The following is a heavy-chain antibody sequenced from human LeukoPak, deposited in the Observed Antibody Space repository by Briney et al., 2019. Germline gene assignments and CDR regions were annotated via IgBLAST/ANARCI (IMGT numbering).Heavy chain of an antibody. V-gene: IGHV3-48*03. J-gene: IGHJ3*02. CDR2: ISSSGSTI. CDR1: GFTFSSYE. CDR3: AREIKSLGYYDSSGYYRGSAFDI. Sequence: PGGSLRLSCAASGFTFSSYEMNWVRQAPGKGLEWVSYISSSGSTIYYADSVKGRFTISRDNAKNSLYLQMNSLRAEDTAVYYCAREIKSLGYYDSSGYYRGSAFDIWGQGTMVTVSS. D-gene: IGHD3-22*01.